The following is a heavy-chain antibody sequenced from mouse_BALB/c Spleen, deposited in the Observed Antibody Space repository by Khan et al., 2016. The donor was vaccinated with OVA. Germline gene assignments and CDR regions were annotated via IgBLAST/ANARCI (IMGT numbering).Heavy chain of an antibody. V-gene: IGHV9-3-1*01. Sequence: QIQLVQSGPELKKPGETVKISCKASGYTFTNYGMNWVKQAPGKGLKWMGWINTYTGEPTYDDDFKGRFAFSLETSASTAYLQINNPKNEDTATYFCARKRPPLAYWGQGTLVTVSA. CDR2: INTYTGEP. J-gene: IGHJ3*01. D-gene: IGHD1-2*01. CDR1: GYTFTNYG. CDR3: ARKRPPLAY.